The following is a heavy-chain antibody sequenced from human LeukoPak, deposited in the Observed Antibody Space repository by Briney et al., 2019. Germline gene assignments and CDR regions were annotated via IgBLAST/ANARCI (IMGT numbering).Heavy chain of an antibody. CDR3: SRSDGASDFDY. CDR2: TYYRSKCYN. V-gene: IGHV6-1*01. Sequence: SQTLSLTCALSGDGVSSNRASWTWIRQSPSRGLEWLGRTYYRSKCYNDYAVSLKSRISINPDTSKNQFSLQLNSVTPEDTAVYYCSRSDGASDFDYWGQGTLVTVSS. CDR1: GDGVSSNRAS. J-gene: IGHJ4*02. D-gene: IGHD5-24*01.